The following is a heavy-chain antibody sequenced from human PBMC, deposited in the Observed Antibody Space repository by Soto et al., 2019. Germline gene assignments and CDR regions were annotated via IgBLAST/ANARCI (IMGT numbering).Heavy chain of an antibody. J-gene: IGHJ6*02. V-gene: IGHV1-69*02. CDR3: ASHFTGVLVLGASPPGGDNYGWDV. D-gene: IGHD2-15*01. CDR2: IIPILDIP. CDR1: GGTFSRYT. Sequence: QVQLVQSGAEVKKPGSSVKVSCKASGGTFSRYTISWVRQAPGQGPEWMGRIIPILDIPNYAQNFQGRVTITADKSTSTAYMELSSLRSDDTAVYYCASHFTGVLVLGASPPGGDNYGWDVWGQGTTVTVSS.